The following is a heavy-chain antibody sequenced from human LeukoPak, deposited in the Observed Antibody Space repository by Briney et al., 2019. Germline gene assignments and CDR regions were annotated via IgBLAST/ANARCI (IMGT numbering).Heavy chain of an antibody. CDR3: VRIPNGANFPNWFDP. Sequence: GGSLRLXCAASGFTFSNYNMNWVRRALGKGLEWVSSISGKSNNIYYADSVKGRFTISRDNTKNSLYLQMNSLRAEDTAMYYCVRIPNGANFPNWFDPWGQGTLVTVSS. CDR2: ISGKSNNI. J-gene: IGHJ5*02. V-gene: IGHV3-21*01. CDR1: GFTFSNYN. D-gene: IGHD4/OR15-4a*01.